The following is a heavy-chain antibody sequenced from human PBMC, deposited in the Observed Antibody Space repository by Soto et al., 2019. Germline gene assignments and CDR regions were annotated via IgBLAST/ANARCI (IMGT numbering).Heavy chain of an antibody. D-gene: IGHD1-26*01. CDR2: ISSNSDRI. Sequence: EVQLVESGGGLVQPGRSPRLSCAASGFKFDGYAMSWVRQAPGKGLEWVSGISSNSDRIGYADSVKGRFTISRDNAKNSLYLQMDSLRPEDTALYYCAKDQYRGHGSFDYWGQGTLVTVSS. CDR1: GFKFDGYA. V-gene: IGHV3-9*01. CDR3: AKDQYRGHGSFDY. J-gene: IGHJ4*02.